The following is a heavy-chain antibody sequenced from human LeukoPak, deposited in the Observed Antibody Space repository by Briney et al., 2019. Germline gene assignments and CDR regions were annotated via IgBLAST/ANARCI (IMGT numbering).Heavy chain of an antibody. J-gene: IGHJ4*02. CDR2: ISYDGSNK. Sequence: GGSLRLPCAASGFTFSSYAMHWVRQAPGKGLEWVAVISYDGSNKYYADSVKGRFTISRDNSKNTLYLQMNSLRAEDTAVYYCAKEGYARFMDYWGQGTLVTVSS. V-gene: IGHV3-30-3*01. CDR3: AKEGYARFMDY. D-gene: IGHD2-2*01. CDR1: GFTFSSYA.